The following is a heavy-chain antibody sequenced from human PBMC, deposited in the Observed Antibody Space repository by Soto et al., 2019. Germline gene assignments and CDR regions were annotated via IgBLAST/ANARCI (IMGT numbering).Heavy chain of an antibody. Sequence: GXSVKVSCTASGYTFASYYMHWVRQAPGQGLEWMGIINPSGGSTSYAQKFQGRVTMTRDTSTSTVYMELSSLRSEDTAVYYCARDSFLPTYYYDSSGYYTLPYWGQGTLVTVSS. V-gene: IGHV1-46*01. CDR1: GYTFASYY. CDR3: ARDSFLPTYYYDSSGYYTLPY. D-gene: IGHD3-22*01. CDR2: INPSGGST. J-gene: IGHJ4*02.